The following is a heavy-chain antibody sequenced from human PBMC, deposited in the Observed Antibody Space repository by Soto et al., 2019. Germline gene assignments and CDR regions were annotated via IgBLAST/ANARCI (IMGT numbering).Heavy chain of an antibody. Sequence: ETLSLTCTVSGGSISSSSYYWGWIRQPPGKGLEWIGSIYYSGSTYYNPSLKSRVTISVDTSKNQFSLKLSSVTAADTAVYYCARLTGVAGTFWGQGTLVTVSS. D-gene: IGHD6-19*01. CDR2: IYYSGST. J-gene: IGHJ4*02. CDR1: GGSISSSSYY. CDR3: ARLTGVAGTF. V-gene: IGHV4-39*01.